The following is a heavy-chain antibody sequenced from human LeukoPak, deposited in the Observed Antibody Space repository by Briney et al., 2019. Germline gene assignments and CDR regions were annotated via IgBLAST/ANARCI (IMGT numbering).Heavy chain of an antibody. CDR1: GFTFSIYA. CDR2: IYSGGST. CDR3: ARDPNYYDSSGYYIH. D-gene: IGHD3-22*01. V-gene: IGHV3-53*01. J-gene: IGHJ4*02. Sequence: GGSLRLSCAASGFTFSIYAMSWVRQAPGKGLEWVSVIYSGGSTYYADSVKGRFTISRDNSKNTLYLQMNSLRAEDTAVYYCARDPNYYDSSGYYIHWGQGTLVTVSS.